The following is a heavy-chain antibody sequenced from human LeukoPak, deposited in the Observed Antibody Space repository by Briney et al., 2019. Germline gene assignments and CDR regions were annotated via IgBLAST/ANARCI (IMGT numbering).Heavy chain of an antibody. V-gene: IGHV4-59*12. J-gene: IGHJ1*01. CDR1: GGSISSYY. CDR3: ARSIAAPRQYFQH. CDR2: IYYSGST. D-gene: IGHD6-6*01. Sequence: PSETLSLTCTVSGGSISSYYWSWIRQPPGKGLEWIGYIYYSGSTNYNPSLKSRVTISVDTSKNQFSLKLSSVTAADTAVYYCARSIAAPRQYFQHWGQGTLVTVSS.